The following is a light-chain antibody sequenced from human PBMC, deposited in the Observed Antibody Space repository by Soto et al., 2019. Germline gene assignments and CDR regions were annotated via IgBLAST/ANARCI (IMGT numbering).Light chain of an antibody. CDR3: SSYTSSSTLGGV. CDR1: SSDVGGYNY. Sequence: QSALTQPASVSGSPGQSITISCTGTSSDVGGYNYVSWYQQHPGKAPKLMIYDVSNRPSGVSNRFSGSKSGNTASLTISGLQAEDEADYYSSSYTSSSTLGGVFGGGIKLTVL. CDR2: DVS. V-gene: IGLV2-14*01. J-gene: IGLJ2*01.